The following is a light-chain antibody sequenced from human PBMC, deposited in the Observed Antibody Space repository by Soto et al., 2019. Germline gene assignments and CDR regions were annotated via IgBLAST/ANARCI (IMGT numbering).Light chain of an antibody. CDR2: DAS. CDR3: QHYNSYHH. J-gene: IGKJ4*01. V-gene: IGKV1-5*01. CDR1: QSVNSW. Sequence: DIQMTQSPSTLSASVGYRVTITCLASQSVNSWLSWYQQRPWKAPKLLIYDASTLESGVPSRFTGSGSGTEFTLTISSLQPADFAPYYCQHYNSYHHIGGGNXVEIK.